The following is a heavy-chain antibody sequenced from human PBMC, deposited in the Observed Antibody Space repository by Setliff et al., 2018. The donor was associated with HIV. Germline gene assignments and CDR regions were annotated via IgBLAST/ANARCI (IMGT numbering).Heavy chain of an antibody. J-gene: IGHJ5*02. CDR3: VKGDNFWTGYSTYFEFDP. D-gene: IGHD3-3*01. Sequence: GSLRLSCAASGFIFGNFGLHWVRQAPGEGLEWVTFIRYDGSEKFYADSVRGRFTISRDNSKNKLYLQMNSLRIEDTAIYYCVKGDNFWTGYSTYFEFDPWGQGTLVT. V-gene: IGHV3-30*02. CDR1: GFIFGNFG. CDR2: IRYDGSEK.